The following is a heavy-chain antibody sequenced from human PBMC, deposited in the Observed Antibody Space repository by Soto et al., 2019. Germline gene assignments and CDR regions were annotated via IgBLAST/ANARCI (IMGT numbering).Heavy chain of an antibody. J-gene: IGHJ4*02. CDR2: IYYSGTT. V-gene: IGHV4-28*01. Sequence: PSETLSLTCAVSGYSISSSNWWGWIRQPPGKGLEWIGYIYYSGTTYYNPSLKSRVTMSVDTSKNQFSLKLTSVTAVDTAVYYCARREIQGPIDFWGLGTLVTVS. CDR3: ARREIQGPIDF. CDR1: GYSISSSNW. D-gene: IGHD1-26*01.